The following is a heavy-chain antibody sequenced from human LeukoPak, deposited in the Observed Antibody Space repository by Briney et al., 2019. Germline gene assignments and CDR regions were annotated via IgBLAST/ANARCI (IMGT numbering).Heavy chain of an antibody. CDR2: ISGSGGST. Sequence: GGSLRLSCAASGFTFSSYWMHWVRQAPGKGLVWVSAISGSGGSTYYADSVKGRFTISRDNSKNTLYLQMNSLRAEDTAVYYCAKGVFQFLGAPHYLDYGARGPWVTASS. D-gene: IGHD3-16*01. CDR3: AKGVFQFLGAPHYLDY. CDR1: GFTFSSYW. V-gene: IGHV3-23*01. J-gene: IGHJ4*02.